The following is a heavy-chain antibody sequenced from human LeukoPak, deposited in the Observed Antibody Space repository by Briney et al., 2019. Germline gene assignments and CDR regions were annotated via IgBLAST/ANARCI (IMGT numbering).Heavy chain of an antibody. J-gene: IGHJ6*03. CDR3: ARGGPYYYGSGSSRRSYYYYYMDV. D-gene: IGHD3-10*01. CDR1: GYTFTSYY. Sequence: ASVKVSCKASGYTFTSYYMHWVRHAPGQGLEWMGIINPSGGSTSYAQKFQGRVTMTRDTSTSTVYMELSSLRSEDTAVYYCARGGPYYYGSGSSRRSYYYYYMDVWGKGTTVTISS. V-gene: IGHV1-46*01. CDR2: INPSGGST.